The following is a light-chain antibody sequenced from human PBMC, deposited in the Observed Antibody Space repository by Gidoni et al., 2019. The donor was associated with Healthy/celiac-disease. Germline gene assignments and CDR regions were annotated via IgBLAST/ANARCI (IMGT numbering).Light chain of an antibody. CDR1: SSNIGSNY. CDR2: RNN. J-gene: IGLJ3*02. Sequence: QSVLTQPHSASGTPGPRVTISCSGSSSNIGSNYVYWYQQLPGTAPKLLIYRNNQRPSGVPDRFSGSKSGTSASLAISGLRSEDEADYYCAAWDDSLSGWVFGGGTKLTVL. CDR3: AAWDDSLSGWV. V-gene: IGLV1-47*01.